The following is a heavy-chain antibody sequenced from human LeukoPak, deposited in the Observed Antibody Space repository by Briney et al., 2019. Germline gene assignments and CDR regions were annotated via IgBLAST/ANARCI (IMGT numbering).Heavy chain of an antibody. V-gene: IGHV3-30*04. D-gene: IGHD3-10*01. CDR3: AKESYYGSGSRYGFDP. CDR2: ISYDGSNK. Sequence: GGSLRLSCAASGFTFSSYAMHWVRQAPGKGLEWVAVISYDGSNKYYADSVKGRFTISRDNSKNTLYLQMNSLRAEDTALYYCAKESYYGSGSRYGFDPWGQGTLVTVSS. CDR1: GFTFSSYA. J-gene: IGHJ5*02.